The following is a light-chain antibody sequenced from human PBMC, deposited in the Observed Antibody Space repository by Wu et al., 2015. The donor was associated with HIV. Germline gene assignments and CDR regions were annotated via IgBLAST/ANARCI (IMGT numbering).Light chain of an antibody. J-gene: IGKJ2*01. CDR1: QSVSSY. CDR2: DAS. V-gene: IGKV3-11*01. Sequence: EIVMTQSPATLSLSPGERATLSCRASQSVSSYLAWYQQKPGQAPRLLIYDASNRATGIPARFSGSGSGTDFTLTISSLEPEDFAVYYCQHLRGFGQGTKLEIK. CDR3: QHLRG.